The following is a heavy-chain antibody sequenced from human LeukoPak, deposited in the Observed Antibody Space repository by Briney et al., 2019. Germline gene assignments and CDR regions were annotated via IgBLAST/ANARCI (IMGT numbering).Heavy chain of an antibody. J-gene: IGHJ4*02. CDR3: AKSSGRFVLSATYYFDY. CDR1: GFTFSSYA. V-gene: IGHV3-23*01. D-gene: IGHD1-26*01. CDR2: IVDGGTST. Sequence: GGSLRLSCATSGFTFSSYAMTWVRQAPGKGLEWVSAIVDGGTSTYYADSVKGRFTISRDNSKNTLFLQMNSLRAEDTAVYYCAKSSGRFVLSATYYFDYWGQGTLVTVSS.